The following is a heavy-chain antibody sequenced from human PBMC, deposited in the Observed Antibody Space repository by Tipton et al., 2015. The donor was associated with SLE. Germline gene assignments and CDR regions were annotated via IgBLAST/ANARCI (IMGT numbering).Heavy chain of an antibody. J-gene: IGHJ4*02. CDR1: GGSISSFH. CDR2: IYYSGST. V-gene: IGHV4-59*08. Sequence: TLSLTCTVSGGSISSFHWSWIRQPPRKGLEWIGYIYYSGSTTYNPSLKSRVTISVDTSKNQFSLKLSSVTAADTAFYYCARHAGLDYYFDYWGQGTLVTVSS. CDR3: ARHAGLDYYFDY. D-gene: IGHD3/OR15-3a*01.